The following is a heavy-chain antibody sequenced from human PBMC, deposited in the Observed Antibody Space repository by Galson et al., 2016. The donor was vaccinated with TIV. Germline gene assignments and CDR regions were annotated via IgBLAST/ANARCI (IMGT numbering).Heavy chain of an antibody. Sequence: LRLSCAASGLPVSSNHMTWVRQAPGKGLEWVSVISGGGNTYYADSVQGRFTISRDKSKNILYLQINSLRPEDTAVYYWARLTPCGGDCYYFDAWGQGTLVTVSS. CDR3: ARLTPCGGDCYYFDA. CDR1: GLPVSSNH. J-gene: IGHJ4*02. V-gene: IGHV3-53*05. CDR2: ISGGGNT. D-gene: IGHD2-21*01.